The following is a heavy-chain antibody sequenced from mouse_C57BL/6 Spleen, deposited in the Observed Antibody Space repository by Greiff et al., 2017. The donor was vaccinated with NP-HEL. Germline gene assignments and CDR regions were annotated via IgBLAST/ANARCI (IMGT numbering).Heavy chain of an antibody. CDR1: GYTFTDYY. J-gene: IGHJ4*01. V-gene: IGHV1-22*01. D-gene: IGHD1-1*01. Sequence: EVKLVESGPELVKPGASVKMSCKASGYTFTDYYMHWVKQSHGKSLEWIGYINPNNGGTSYKQKFKGKATLTVNKYSSTAYMELRSLTSEDAAVYYCARGYYDGGYYAMDYWGQGTSVTVSS. CDR3: ARGYYDGGYYAMDY. CDR2: INPNNGGT.